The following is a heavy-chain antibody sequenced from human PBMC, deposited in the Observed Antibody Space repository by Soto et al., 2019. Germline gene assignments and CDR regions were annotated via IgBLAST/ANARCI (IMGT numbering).Heavy chain of an antibody. V-gene: IGHV4-30-4*01. CDR3: AREKDYYDSSGYYSRAAFDI. CDR2: IYYSGST. J-gene: IGHJ3*02. Sequence: PSETLSLTCTVSGGSISSADYYWSWIRQPPGKGLEWIGYIYYSGSTSYNPSLESRLTISLDTSKNQFSLKLSSVTAADTAVYYCAREKDYYDSSGYYSRAAFDIWGQGTMVTVSS. D-gene: IGHD3-22*01. CDR1: GGSISSADYY.